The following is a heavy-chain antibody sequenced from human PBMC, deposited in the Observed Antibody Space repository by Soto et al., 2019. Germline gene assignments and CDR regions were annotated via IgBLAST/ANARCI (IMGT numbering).Heavy chain of an antibody. CDR1: GYTFTSYY. J-gene: IGHJ6*02. V-gene: IGHV1-46*01. CDR2: INPSGGST. Sequence: ASVKVSCKASGYTFTSYYMHWVRQAPGQGLERIGIINPSGGSTSYAQKFQGRVTITRDTSTSSVYMELSSLRSEDTAVYYCAREGIFGVAPRLYGMDVWGQGTTVTVSS. CDR3: AREGIFGVAPRLYGMDV. D-gene: IGHD3-3*01.